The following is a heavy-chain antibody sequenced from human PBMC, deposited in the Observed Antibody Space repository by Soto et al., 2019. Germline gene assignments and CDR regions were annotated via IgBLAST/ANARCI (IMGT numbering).Heavy chain of an antibody. D-gene: IGHD2-15*01. Sequence: ASVKVSCADSGYRFTSYAMHWVRQAPGQRLEWMGWINAGNGNTKYSQKFQGRVTITRDTSASTAYMELSSLRSEDTAVYYCARDLGGWPDYWGQGTLVTSPQ. J-gene: IGHJ4*02. CDR1: GYRFTSYA. CDR3: ARDLGGWPDY. CDR2: INAGNGNT. V-gene: IGHV1-3*01.